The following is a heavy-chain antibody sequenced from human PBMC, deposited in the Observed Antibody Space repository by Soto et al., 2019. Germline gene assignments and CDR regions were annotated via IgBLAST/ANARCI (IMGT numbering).Heavy chain of an antibody. D-gene: IGHD1-26*01. Sequence: PSETLSLTCTVSGGSISSSSYYWGWIRHPPGKGLEWIGSIYYSGSTYYNPSLKSRVTISVDTSKNQFSLKLSSVTAADTAVYYCARLRGEWELRPDLWYFEYWGQETLVTVSS. CDR1: GGSISSSSYY. CDR3: ARLRGEWELRPDLWYFEY. V-gene: IGHV4-39*01. J-gene: IGHJ4*02. CDR2: IYYSGST.